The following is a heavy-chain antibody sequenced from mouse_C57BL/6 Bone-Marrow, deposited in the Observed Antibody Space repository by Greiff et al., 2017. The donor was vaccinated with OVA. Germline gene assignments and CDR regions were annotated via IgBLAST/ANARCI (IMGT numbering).Heavy chain of an antibody. CDR3: ARSEDGYYLFAY. J-gene: IGHJ3*01. D-gene: IGHD2-3*01. CDR1: GFTFRSYA. CDR2: ISDGGSYT. Sequence: EVKLVESGGGLVKPGGSLKLSCAASGFTFRSYAMSWVRQTPEKRLEWVATISDGGSYTYYPDNVKGRFPISRDNAKNNLYLQMSHLKSEDTAMYYCARSEDGYYLFAYWGQGTLVTVSA. V-gene: IGHV5-4*03.